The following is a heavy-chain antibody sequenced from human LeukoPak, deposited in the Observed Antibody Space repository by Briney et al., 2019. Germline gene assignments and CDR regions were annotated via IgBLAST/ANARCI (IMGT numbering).Heavy chain of an antibody. CDR1: GFTFNTYS. D-gene: IGHD2-2*01. CDR2: ISGSGGST. J-gene: IGHJ5*02. V-gene: IGHV3-23*01. CDR3: AKDQDIVVVPAAIWFDP. Sequence: GGSLRLSCAASGFTFNTYSMNWVRQAPGKGLEWVSAISGSGGSTYYADSVKGRFTISRDNSKNTLYLQMNSLRAEDTAVYYCAKDQDIVVVPAAIWFDPWGQGTLVTVSS.